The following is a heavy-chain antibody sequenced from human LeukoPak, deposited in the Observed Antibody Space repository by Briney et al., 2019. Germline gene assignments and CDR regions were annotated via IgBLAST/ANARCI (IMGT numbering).Heavy chain of an antibody. J-gene: IGHJ4*02. V-gene: IGHV1/OR15-1*01. Sequence: ASVKVSCKASGYIFTDYYMHWVRQAPGQELGWMGRINPNSGGTNYAQKFQGRVTMTRDTSISTAYTELSSLRSEDTAVYYCAGNSRTTGSFDYWGQGTLVTVSS. CDR1: GYIFTDYY. D-gene: IGHD4-17*01. CDR2: INPNSGGT. CDR3: AGNSRTTGSFDY.